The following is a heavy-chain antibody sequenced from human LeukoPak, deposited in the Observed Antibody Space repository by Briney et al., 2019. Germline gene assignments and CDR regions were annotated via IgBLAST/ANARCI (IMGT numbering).Heavy chain of an antibody. CDR1: GGSISSYY. D-gene: IGHD4-11*01. V-gene: IGHV4-59*01. CDR2: IYYSGST. CDR3: ARMAVNGFALDP. J-gene: IGHJ5*02. Sequence: SETLSLTCTVSGGSISSYYWSWIRQPPGKGLEWIGYIYYSGSTNYKSSLKSRVTISVDTSKNQFSLKLSSVTAADTAVYYCARMAVNGFALDPWGQGTLVTVSS.